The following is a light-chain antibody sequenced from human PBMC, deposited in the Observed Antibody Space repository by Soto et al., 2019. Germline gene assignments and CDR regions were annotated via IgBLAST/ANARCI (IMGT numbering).Light chain of an antibody. CDR3: HQYGTAPLT. CDR2: GAS. J-gene: IGKJ3*01. V-gene: IGKV3-20*01. Sequence: EIVLTQTPGTLSLSPGERATLSWMASQSVAANYLAWYQQKRGQAPRLLIYGASSRATGIPDRFSGSGSATDFTLTISRLEHEDFSVYYCHQYGTAPLTFGPATNVDIK. CDR1: QSVAANY.